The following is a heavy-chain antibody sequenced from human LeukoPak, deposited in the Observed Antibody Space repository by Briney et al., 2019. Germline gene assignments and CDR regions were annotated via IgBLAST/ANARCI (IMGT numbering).Heavy chain of an antibody. CDR2: INHSGST. CDR3: ARGRGGYCSSTSCYAALPFDP. Sequence: SETLSLTCAVYGGSFSGYYWSWIRQPPGKGLEWIGEINHSGSTNYNPSLKSRVTISVDMSKNQFSLKLSSVTAADTAVYYCARGRGGYCSSTSCYAALPFDPWGQGTLVTVSS. J-gene: IGHJ5*02. D-gene: IGHD2-2*01. CDR1: GGSFSGYY. V-gene: IGHV4-34*01.